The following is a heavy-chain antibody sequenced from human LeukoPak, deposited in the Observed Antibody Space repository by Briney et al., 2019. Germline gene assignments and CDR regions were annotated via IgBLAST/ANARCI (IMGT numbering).Heavy chain of an antibody. J-gene: IGHJ1*01. CDR2: IYTSGST. CDR3: ARMGYYYDSSGYWEYFQH. CDR1: GGSISSNSYY. V-gene: IGHV4-61*02. Sequence: SETLSLTCTVSGGSISSNSYYWSWIRQPAGKGLEWIGRIYTSGSTNYNPSLKSRVTMSVDTSKNQFSLKLSSVTAADTAVYYCARMGYYYDSSGYWEYFQHWGQGTLVTVSS. D-gene: IGHD3-22*01.